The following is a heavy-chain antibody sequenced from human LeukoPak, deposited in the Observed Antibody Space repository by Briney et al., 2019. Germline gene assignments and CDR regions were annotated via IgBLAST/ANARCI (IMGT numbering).Heavy chain of an antibody. J-gene: IGHJ4*02. Sequence: SETLSLTCAVYGGSFSGYYWGWIRQPPGKGLEWIGEINHSGSTNYNPSLKSRVTISVDTSKNQFSLKLSSVTAADTAVYYCARGRRSYYDSSGYRRILDYWGQGTLVTVSS. D-gene: IGHD3-22*01. CDR1: GGSFSGYY. V-gene: IGHV4-34*01. CDR3: ARGRRSYYDSSGYRRILDY. CDR2: INHSGST.